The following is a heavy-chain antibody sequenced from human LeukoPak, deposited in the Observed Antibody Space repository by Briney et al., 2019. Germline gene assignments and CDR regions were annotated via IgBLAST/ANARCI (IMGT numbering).Heavy chain of an antibody. CDR2: IYYSGST. V-gene: IGHV4-31*03. D-gene: IGHD6-13*01. Sequence: PSETLSLTCTVSGGSISSGGYYWSWIRQHPGKGLEWIGYIYYSGSTYYNPSLKSRVTISVDTSKNQFSLRLSSVTAADTAVYYCARVTLPLIYSSSWYYFDYWGQGTLVTVSS. CDR3: ARVTLPLIYSSSWYYFDY. CDR1: GGSISSGGYY. J-gene: IGHJ4*02.